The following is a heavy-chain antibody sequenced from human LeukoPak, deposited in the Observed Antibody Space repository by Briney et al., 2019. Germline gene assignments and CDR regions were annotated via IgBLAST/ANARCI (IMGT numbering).Heavy chain of an antibody. D-gene: IGHD4-17*01. J-gene: IGHJ3*02. Sequence: ASVKVSCKASGYTFTSYYMHWVRQAPGQGLEWMGIINPSGGSTSYAQKFQGRVTMTRDTSTSTVYMELSSLRSEDTAVYYCARGARGTVTTNAAFDIWGQGTMVTVSS. CDR2: INPSGGST. CDR3: ARGARGTVTTNAAFDI. CDR1: GYTFTSYY. V-gene: IGHV1-46*01.